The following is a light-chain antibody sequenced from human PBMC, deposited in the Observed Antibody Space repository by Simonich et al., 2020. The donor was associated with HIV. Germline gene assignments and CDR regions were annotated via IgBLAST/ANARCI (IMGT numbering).Light chain of an antibody. CDR2: LGS. V-gene: IGKV2-28*01. CDR1: QSLFHSNGYNY. J-gene: IGKJ3*01. Sequence: DIVMTQSPLSLPVTPGEPASISCRSSQSLFHSNGYNYLHWYLQKPGQSPQLLIYLGSNRASGVPDRFSGRGSGTDFTLKITRVEAEDVGVYYCMQALQTPFTFGPGTKVDIK. CDR3: MQALQTPFT.